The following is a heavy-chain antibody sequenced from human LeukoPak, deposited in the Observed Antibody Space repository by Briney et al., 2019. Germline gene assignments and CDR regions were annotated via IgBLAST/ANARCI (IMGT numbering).Heavy chain of an antibody. D-gene: IGHD3-10*01. J-gene: IGHJ4*02. V-gene: IGHV1-8*03. Sequence: ASVKVSCKASGYTFTTCDINWVRQATGQGLEWMGCMNPNCGHTDYAQKFQGRVTITRNSSITTPYMELTSLRFEDTAVYYCASGIWFGESEGNYWGQGTLVTVSS. CDR2: MNPNCGHT. CDR3: ASGIWFGESEGNY. CDR1: GYTFTTCD.